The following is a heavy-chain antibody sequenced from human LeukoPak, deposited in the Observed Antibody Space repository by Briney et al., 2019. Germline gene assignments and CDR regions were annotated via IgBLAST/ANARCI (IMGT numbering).Heavy chain of an antibody. D-gene: IGHD6-19*01. CDR1: GFTFSSYW. CDR3: AREQWLVTYYYYCYMDV. Sequence: GGSLRLSCAASGFTFSSYWMSWVRQAPGKGLEWVANIKQDGSEKYYVDSVKGRFTISRDNAKNSLYLQMNSLRAEDTAVYYCAREQWLVTYYYYCYMDVWGKGTTVTISS. CDR2: IKQDGSEK. V-gene: IGHV3-7*01. J-gene: IGHJ6*03.